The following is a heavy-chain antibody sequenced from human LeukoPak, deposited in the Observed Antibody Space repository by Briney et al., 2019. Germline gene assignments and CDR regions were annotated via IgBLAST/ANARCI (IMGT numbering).Heavy chain of an antibody. Sequence: SETLSLTCAVYGGSFSGYYWSWIRQPPGKGLEWIGEINHSGSTNYNPSLKSRVTISVDTSKNQFSLKLSSVTAADTAVYYCARWNYHAFDIWGQGTMVTVSS. V-gene: IGHV4-34*01. J-gene: IGHJ3*02. CDR3: ARWNYHAFDI. D-gene: IGHD1-7*01. CDR1: GGSFSGYY. CDR2: INHSGST.